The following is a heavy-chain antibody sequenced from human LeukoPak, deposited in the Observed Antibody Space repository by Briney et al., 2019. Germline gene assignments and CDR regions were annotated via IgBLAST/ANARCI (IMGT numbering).Heavy chain of an antibody. V-gene: IGHV3-48*03. J-gene: IGHJ4*02. Sequence: GGSLRLSCAASGFTFSSYEMNWVRQAPGKGLEWVSYISSSGSTIYYADSVKGRFTISRGNAKNSLYLQMNSLRAEDTAVYYCARRGMITFGGVIDDPAYYFDYWGQGTLVTVSS. CDR3: ARRGMITFGGVIDDPAYYFDY. CDR1: GFTFSSYE. CDR2: ISSSGSTI. D-gene: IGHD3-16*02.